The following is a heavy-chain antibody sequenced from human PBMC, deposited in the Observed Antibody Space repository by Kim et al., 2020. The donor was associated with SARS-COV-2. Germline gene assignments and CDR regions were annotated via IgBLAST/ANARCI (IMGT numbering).Heavy chain of an antibody. CDR1: GFTFSSYS. CDR3: ARGNGDYFDY. Sequence: GGSLRLSCAASGFTFSSYSMNWVRQAPGKGLEWVSYISSSSSTIYYADSVKGRFTISRDNAKNSLYLQMNSLRAEDTAVYYCARGNGDYFDYWGQGTLVTVSS. CDR2: ISSSSSTI. J-gene: IGHJ4*02. D-gene: IGHD2-8*01. V-gene: IGHV3-48*04.